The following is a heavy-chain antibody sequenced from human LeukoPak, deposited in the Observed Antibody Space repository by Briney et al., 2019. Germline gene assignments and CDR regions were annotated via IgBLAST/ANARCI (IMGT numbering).Heavy chain of an antibody. J-gene: IGHJ5*02. D-gene: IGHD6-13*01. CDR1: GGSISSYY. Sequence: SETLSLTCTVSGGSISSYYWSWIRQPPWKGLEWIGYIYYSGSTNYNPSLKSRVTISVDTSKNQFSLKLSSVTAADTAVYYCAREVAAAGGHNWFDPWGQGTLVTVSS. V-gene: IGHV4-59*01. CDR2: IYYSGST. CDR3: AREVAAAGGHNWFDP.